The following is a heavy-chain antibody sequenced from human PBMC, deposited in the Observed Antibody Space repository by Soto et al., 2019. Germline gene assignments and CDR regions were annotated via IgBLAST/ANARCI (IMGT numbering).Heavy chain of an antibody. CDR2: ISLYSDST. V-gene: IGHV1-18*01. CDR1: GYTFSNYG. Sequence: HVQLVQSGGEVKRPGASVKVSCKTSGYTFSNYGITWVRQAPGQPLEWLGWISLYSDSTNYAQKFQGRVSMTTDPATTTAYLELRSLRSDDTAVYYCARVVPGAEAWFGPWGQGTLVTVSS. D-gene: IGHD2-2*01. J-gene: IGHJ5*02. CDR3: ARVVPGAEAWFGP.